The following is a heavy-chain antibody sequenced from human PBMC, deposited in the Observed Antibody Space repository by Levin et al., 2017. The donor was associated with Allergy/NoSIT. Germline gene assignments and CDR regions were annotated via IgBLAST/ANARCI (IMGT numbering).Heavy chain of an antibody. V-gene: IGHV3-21*01. D-gene: IGHD2-2*01. CDR1: GFTFSTYN. CDR3: TRDLGYCSSTSCLPNFDY. J-gene: IGHJ4*02. Sequence: GGSLRLSCAASGFTFSTYNMNWVRQAPGKGLEWVSSISTNSAYIYYADSVKGRFAISRDNARNSLYLQMNSLTAEDTAVYYCTRDLGYCSSTSCLPNFDYWGQGTLVTVSS. CDR2: ISTNSAYI.